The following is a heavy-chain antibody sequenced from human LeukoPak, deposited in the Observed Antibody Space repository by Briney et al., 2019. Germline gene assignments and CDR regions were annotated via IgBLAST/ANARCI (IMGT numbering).Heavy chain of an antibody. Sequence: GGALRLSCAASGVTFSGSALHWVRQASGEGLGWVGRIRSKTNSYATAYAASVKGRFTISRDDSKNTAYLQMNSLKTEDTAVYYCTRSSREDSGYDFKDAFDIWAKGQWSPSLQ. D-gene: IGHD5-12*01. J-gene: IGHJ3*02. CDR2: IRSKTNSYAT. CDR3: TRSSREDSGYDFKDAFDI. V-gene: IGHV3-73*01. CDR1: GVTFSGSA.